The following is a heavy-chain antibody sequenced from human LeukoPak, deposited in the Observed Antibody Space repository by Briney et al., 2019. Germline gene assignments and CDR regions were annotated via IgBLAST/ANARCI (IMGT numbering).Heavy chain of an antibody. J-gene: IGHJ4*02. D-gene: IGHD3-22*01. CDR1: GFTFSSYG. CDR3: ARTRIRTYYYDSSGYSAFDY. V-gene: IGHV3-33*01. Sequence: GGSLRLSCAASGFTFSSYGMHWVRQAPGKGLEWVAVIWYDGSNKYYADSVKGRFTISRDNSKNTLYLQMNSLRAEDTAVYYCARTRIRTYYYDSSGYSAFDYWGQGTLVTVSS. CDR2: IWYDGSNK.